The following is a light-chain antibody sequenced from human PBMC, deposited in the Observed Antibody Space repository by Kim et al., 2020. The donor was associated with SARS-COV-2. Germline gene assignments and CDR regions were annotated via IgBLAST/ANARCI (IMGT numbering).Light chain of an antibody. CDR3: QQYSSTPRT. CDR1: QSVFFSPNNKNY. Sequence: NSNCKSSQSVFFSPNNKNYLAWYQQKPGQPPKLLIYWASTRESRVPDRFSGIGSGIDFTLPISSLQAEDVAVYYCQQYSSTPRTFGQGTKVDIK. J-gene: IGKJ1*01. CDR2: WAS. V-gene: IGKV4-1*01.